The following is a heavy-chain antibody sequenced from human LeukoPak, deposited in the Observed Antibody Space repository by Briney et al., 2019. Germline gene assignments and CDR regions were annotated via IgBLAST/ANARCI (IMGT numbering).Heavy chain of an antibody. CDR1: GFTFSKAW. D-gene: IGHD3-3*01. J-gene: IGHJ4*02. CDR2: ISYDGSNK. V-gene: IGHV3-30-3*01. Sequence: GGSLRLSCAVSGFTFSKAWMSWVRQAPGKGLEWVAVISYDGSNKYYADSVKGRFTISRDNSKNTLYLQMNSLRAEDTAVYYCARGSYYDFWSGYSIDRYYFDYWGQGTLVTVSS. CDR3: ARGSYYDFWSGYSIDRYYFDY.